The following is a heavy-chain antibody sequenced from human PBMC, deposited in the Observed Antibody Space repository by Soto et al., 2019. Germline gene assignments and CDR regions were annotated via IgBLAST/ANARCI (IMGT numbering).Heavy chain of an antibody. Sequence: QVQLVESGGGVVQPGRSLRLSCAASGFTFSSYGMHWVRQAPGKGLEWVAVISYDGSNKYYADSVKGRFTISRDNSKNTLYLQMNSLRAEDTAVYYCPKALITMLRGVIIQIYYYYYGMDVWGQGTTVTVSS. J-gene: IGHJ6*02. D-gene: IGHD3-10*01. CDR3: PKALITMLRGVIIQIYYYYYGMDV. CDR1: GFTFSSYG. CDR2: ISYDGSNK. V-gene: IGHV3-30*18.